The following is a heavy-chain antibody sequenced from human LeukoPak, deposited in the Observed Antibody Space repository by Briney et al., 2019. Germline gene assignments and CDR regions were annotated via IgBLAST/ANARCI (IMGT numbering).Heavy chain of an antibody. CDR2: ISGSGDTT. V-gene: IGHV3-23*01. J-gene: IGHJ6*02. CDR1: GFTFNNYA. Sequence: PGGSLRLSCAASGFTFNNYAMNWVRQAPGKGLEWVSSISGSGDTTYYADSVKGRLTISRDNFKNTLYLQMNYLRAADTAIYYCAKAISSAFYYYGMDAWGQGTTVSVSS. CDR3: AKAISSAFYYYGMDA. D-gene: IGHD6-19*01.